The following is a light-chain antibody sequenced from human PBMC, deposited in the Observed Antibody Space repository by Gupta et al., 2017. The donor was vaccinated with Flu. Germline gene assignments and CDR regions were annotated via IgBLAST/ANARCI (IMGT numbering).Light chain of an antibody. V-gene: IGLV2-14*01. Sequence: QCVLTLSLSAFWSPGESISISCTGTSSDVGGYNYVSWYQPHPGKAPKLMIYEVINRPSGVSNRFSGSKSGNTASLTISGLQAEDEADYYCSSYTSSNSLVFGGGTKLTVL. CDR2: EVI. CDR1: SSDVGGYNY. J-gene: IGLJ3*02. CDR3: SSYTSSNSLV.